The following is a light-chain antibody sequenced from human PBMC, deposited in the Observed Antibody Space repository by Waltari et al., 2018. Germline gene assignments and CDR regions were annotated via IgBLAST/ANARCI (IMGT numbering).Light chain of an antibody. V-gene: IGKV1-39*01. CDR2: DAS. CDR3: QQSYKAPYT. Sequence: DIQMTQSPSSLSASVGDRVTITCRASQSIRSYLNWYQQKPGKAPKLLIYDASNLQSGVPSRFSGSGSGTDFTLTISRLQAEDFATYFCQQSYKAPYTFGQGTNVEIK. CDR1: QSIRSY. J-gene: IGKJ2*01.